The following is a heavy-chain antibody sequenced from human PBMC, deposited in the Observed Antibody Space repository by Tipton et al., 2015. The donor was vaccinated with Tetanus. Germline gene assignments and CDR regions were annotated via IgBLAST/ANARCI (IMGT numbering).Heavy chain of an antibody. J-gene: IGHJ6*02. Sequence: QVQLVQSGAEVKKPGASVKVSCKASGYTFTSYGISWVRQAPGQGLEWMGWISAYNGNTNYAQKLQGRVTMTTDTSTSTAYMELRSLRSADTAVYYCAREETPAAMEGYYYYGMDVWGQGTTVTVSS. CDR2: ISAYNGNT. CDR1: GYTFTSYG. CDR3: AREETPAAMEGYYYYGMDV. V-gene: IGHV1-18*04. D-gene: IGHD2-2*01.